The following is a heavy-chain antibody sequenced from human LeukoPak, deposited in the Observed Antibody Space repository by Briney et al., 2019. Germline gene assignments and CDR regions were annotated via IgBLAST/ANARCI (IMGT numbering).Heavy chain of an antibody. J-gene: IGHJ5*02. CDR2: INHSGST. CDR1: GGSFSGYY. CDR3: ARGRAVANWFDP. Sequence: PETLSLTCAVYGGSFSGYYWSWIRQPPGEGLEWIGEINHSGSTNYNPSLKSRVTISVDTSKNQFSLKLSSVTAADTAVYYCARGRAVANWFDPWGQGTLVTVSS. D-gene: IGHD2-21*01. V-gene: IGHV4-34*01.